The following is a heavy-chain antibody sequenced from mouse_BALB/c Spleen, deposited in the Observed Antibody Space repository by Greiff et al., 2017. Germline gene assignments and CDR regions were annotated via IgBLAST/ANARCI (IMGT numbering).Heavy chain of an antibody. V-gene: IGHV14-3*02. CDR1: GFNIKDTY. CDR2: IDPANGNT. D-gene: IGHD1-1*01. J-gene: IGHJ3*01. Sequence: EVQLQESGAELVKPGASVKLSCTASGFNIKDTYMHWVKQRPEQGLEWIGRIDPANGNTKYDPKFQGKATITADTSSNTAYLQLSSLTSEDTAVYYCARKNYGAYWGQGTLVTVSA. CDR3: ARKNYGAY.